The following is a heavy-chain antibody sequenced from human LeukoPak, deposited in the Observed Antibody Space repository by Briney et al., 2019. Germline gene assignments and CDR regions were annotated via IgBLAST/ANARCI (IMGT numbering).Heavy chain of an antibody. V-gene: IGHV4-34*01. CDR3: ARAGYSYRDGCFDY. D-gene: IGHD5-18*01. J-gene: IGHJ4*02. Sequence: SETLSLTCAVYGGSFSGYYWSWIRQPPGKGLEWIGEINHSGSTNYNPSLKSRVTISVDTSKNQFSLKLSSVTAADTAVYYCARAGYSYRDGCFDYWGQGTLVTVSS. CDR1: GGSFSGYY. CDR2: INHSGST.